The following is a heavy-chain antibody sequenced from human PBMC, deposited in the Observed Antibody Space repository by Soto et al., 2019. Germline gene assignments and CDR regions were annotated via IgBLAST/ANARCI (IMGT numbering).Heavy chain of an antibody. Sequence: EVQLVESGGGLVQPGGSLRLSCAASGFTFSYYSMNWVRQAPGKGLEWLSYISTSGSTKYYADSVKGRFTISRDNANNSLYLQMSSLSDEDTAVYYCARVVGGFDIWGQGTMVTVSS. CDR1: GFTFSYYS. J-gene: IGHJ3*02. CDR2: ISTSGSTK. CDR3: ARVVGGFDI. V-gene: IGHV3-48*02. D-gene: IGHD3-16*01.